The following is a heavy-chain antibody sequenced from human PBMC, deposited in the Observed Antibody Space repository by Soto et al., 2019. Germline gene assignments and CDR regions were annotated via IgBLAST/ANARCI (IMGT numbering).Heavy chain of an antibody. CDR2: VSGGGIT. D-gene: IGHD3-16*01. Sequence: EVQLLESGGGLVQPGGSLRLSCSASGFTFSSHDMIWVRQAPGKGLEWVSGVSGGGITSYADDEKGRFTISRNKSRNTLYLQMNSLRVEDTAVYYCVKGFWGDYWGQGTLVTVSS. J-gene: IGHJ4*02. CDR1: GFTFSSHD. V-gene: IGHV3-23*01. CDR3: VKGFWGDY.